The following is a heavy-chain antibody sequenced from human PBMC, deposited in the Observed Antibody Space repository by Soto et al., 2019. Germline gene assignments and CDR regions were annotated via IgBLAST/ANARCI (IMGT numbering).Heavy chain of an antibody. CDR1: GGSISSSSYY. CDR3: ARHNRIPRANFDY. V-gene: IGHV4-39*01. CDR2: IYYSGST. Sequence: ASETRSLTCTVSGGSISSSSYYWGWIRQPPGKGLEWIGSIYYSGSTYYNPSLKSRVTISVDTSKNQFSLKLNSVTAADTAVYYCARHNRIPRANFDYWGQRTLVPVSS. J-gene: IGHJ4*02.